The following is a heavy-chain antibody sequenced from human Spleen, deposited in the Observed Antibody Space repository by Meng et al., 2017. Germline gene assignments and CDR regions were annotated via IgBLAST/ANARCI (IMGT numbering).Heavy chain of an antibody. CDR2: ISLGGDNT. J-gene: IGHJ4*02. CDR1: GFTFSSCA. V-gene: IGHV3-23*01. D-gene: IGHD5-12*01. CDR3: AKDWDFDIVGTSYFDN. Sequence: GGSLRLSCAASGFTFSSCAMSWVRQAPGKGLVWVSGISLGGDNTYYADSVKGRFTISRDNSKNTLYLQMNSLRAEDTAVYYCAKDWDFDIVGTSYFDNWGQGTLVTVSS.